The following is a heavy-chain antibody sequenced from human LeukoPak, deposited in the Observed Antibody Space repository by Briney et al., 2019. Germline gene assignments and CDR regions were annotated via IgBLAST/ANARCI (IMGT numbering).Heavy chain of an antibody. CDR3: ARDGADYGDYAYFDY. CDR2: IYHSGST. V-gene: IGHV4-4*02. J-gene: IGHJ4*02. Sequence: PSGTLSLTCAVSGGSISSSNWWSWVRQPPGKGLEWIGEIYHSGSTNYNPSLKSRVTISVDKSKNQFSLKLSSVTAADTAVYYCARDGADYGDYAYFDYWGQGTLVTVSP. D-gene: IGHD4-17*01. CDR1: GGSISSSNW.